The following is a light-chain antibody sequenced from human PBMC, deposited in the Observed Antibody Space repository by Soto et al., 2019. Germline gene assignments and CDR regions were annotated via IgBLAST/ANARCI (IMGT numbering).Light chain of an antibody. Sequence: QSVLTQPPSASGTPGQRVTISCSGSSSNIGSNYVYWYQQLPGTAPKLLIYRNNQRPSGVPDRFSGSKSGTPASLAISGLRAEDEADYYCAAWDDSLSGPVFGGGTKVTVL. V-gene: IGLV1-47*01. J-gene: IGLJ2*01. CDR1: SSNIGSNY. CDR2: RNN. CDR3: AAWDDSLSGPV.